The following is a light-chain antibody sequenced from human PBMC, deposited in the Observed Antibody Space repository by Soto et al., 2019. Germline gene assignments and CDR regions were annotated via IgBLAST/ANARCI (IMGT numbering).Light chain of an antibody. J-gene: IGLJ2*01. CDR3: SSYTSSSTLYVG. CDR2: DVS. CDR1: SSDVGGYNY. Sequence: QSALTQPASVSGSPGQSITISCTGTSSDVGGYNYVSWYQQHPGKAPKLMIYDVSNRPSGVSNRFSGSKSGNTASLTTSGLQAEDEADYYCSSYTSSSTLYVGFGGGTKLTVL. V-gene: IGLV2-14*01.